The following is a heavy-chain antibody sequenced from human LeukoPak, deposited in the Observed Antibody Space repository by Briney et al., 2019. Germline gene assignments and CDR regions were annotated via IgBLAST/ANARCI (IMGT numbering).Heavy chain of an antibody. CDR3: ARDADYSSGIGAFDI. CDR1: GYSISSGYY. CDR2: IYHSGST. D-gene: IGHD6-19*01. J-gene: IGHJ3*02. V-gene: IGHV4-38-2*02. Sequence: PSETLSLTCTVSGYSISSGYYWGWIRQPPGKGLEWIGSIYHSGSTYYNPSLKSRVTISVDTSKNQFSLKLSSVTAADTAVYYCARDADYSSGIGAFDIWGQGTMVTVSS.